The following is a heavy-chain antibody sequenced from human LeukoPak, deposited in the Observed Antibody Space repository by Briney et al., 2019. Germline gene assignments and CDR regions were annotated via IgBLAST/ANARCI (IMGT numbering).Heavy chain of an antibody. D-gene: IGHD1-14*01. Sequence: SETLSLTCTVSGGSISSSSYYWGWIRQPPGKGLEWIGSIHYSGSTSYNPSLKSRVTISVETSKNQYSLKLSSVTAADTAVYYCARRINWFDPWGQGTLVTVSS. J-gene: IGHJ5*02. CDR1: GGSISSSSYY. CDR2: IHYSGST. CDR3: ARRINWFDP. V-gene: IGHV4-39*01.